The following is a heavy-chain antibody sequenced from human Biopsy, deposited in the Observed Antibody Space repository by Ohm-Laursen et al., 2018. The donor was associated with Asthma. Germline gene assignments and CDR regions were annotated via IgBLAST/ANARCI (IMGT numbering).Heavy chain of an antibody. D-gene: IGHD4-17*01. J-gene: IGHJ3*02. CDR3: ARAGDTNDYGPAFDI. CDR2: VYAGGSR. CDR1: GVNVTNNY. Sequence: GSLRLSCAASGVNVTNNYMTWVRQAPGKGLEWVSIVYAGGSRFYADRVKGRFTISRDNSKNTLYLQMDSLRPEDTALYYCARAGDTNDYGPAFDIWGLGTMVTVSS. V-gene: IGHV3-53*01.